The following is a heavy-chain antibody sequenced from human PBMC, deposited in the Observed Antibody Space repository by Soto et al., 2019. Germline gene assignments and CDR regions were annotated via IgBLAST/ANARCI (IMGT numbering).Heavy chain of an antibody. CDR1: GFTFSSYS. D-gene: IGHD2-21*02. V-gene: IGHV3-21*01. CDR3: AREASYCGGDCYSFFGMDV. CDR2: ISSSSSYI. J-gene: IGHJ6*02. Sequence: GGSLRLSCAASGFTFSSYSMNWVRQAPGKGLEWVSSISSSSSYIYYADSVKGRFTISRDNAKNSLYLQMNSLRAEDTAVYYCAREASYCGGDCYSFFGMDVWGQGTTVTVSS.